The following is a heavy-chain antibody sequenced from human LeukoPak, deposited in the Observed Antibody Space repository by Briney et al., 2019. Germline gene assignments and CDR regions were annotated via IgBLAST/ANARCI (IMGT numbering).Heavy chain of an antibody. CDR2: IIPILGIA. Sequence: GASVKVSCKASGGTFSSYAISWVRQAPGQGLEWMGRIIPILGIANYAQKFQGRVTITADKSTSTAYMELSSLRSEDTAVYYCAKSSRRIPAANDYWGQGTLVTVSS. J-gene: IGHJ4*02. V-gene: IGHV1-69*04. D-gene: IGHD2-2*01. CDR1: GGTFSSYA. CDR3: AKSSRRIPAANDY.